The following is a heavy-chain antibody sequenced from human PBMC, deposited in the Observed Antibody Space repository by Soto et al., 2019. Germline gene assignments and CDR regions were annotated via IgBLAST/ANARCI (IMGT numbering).Heavy chain of an antibody. D-gene: IGHD4-17*01. J-gene: IGHJ6*02. V-gene: IGHV4-59*02. CDR2: IYYSGRI. CDR1: GASVSSYY. CDR3: GYGNNGHYYALDV. Sequence: PSETLSLTCNVSGASVSSYYWSWIRQPPGKGLEYIGYIYYSGRIDYNPSLKSRVTLSVDSSKNQFSLKLSSVTAADTALYYCGYGNNGHYYALDVWGQGTPVTVSS.